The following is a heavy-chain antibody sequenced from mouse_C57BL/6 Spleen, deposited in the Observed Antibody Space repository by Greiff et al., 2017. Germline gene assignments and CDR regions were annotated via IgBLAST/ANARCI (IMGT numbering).Heavy chain of an antibody. CDR1: GFNIKDYY. D-gene: IGHD1-1*01. CDR2: IDPEDGDT. CDR3: TTDYGSSYWYFDG. J-gene: IGHJ1*03. V-gene: IGHV14-1*01. Sequence: EVQLQQSGAELVRPGASVKLSCTASGFNIKDYYMHWVKQRPEQGLEWIGRIDPEDGDTEYAPKFQGKATMTADTSSNTAYLQLSSLTSEDTAVYYCTTDYGSSYWYFDGWGTGTTVTVSS.